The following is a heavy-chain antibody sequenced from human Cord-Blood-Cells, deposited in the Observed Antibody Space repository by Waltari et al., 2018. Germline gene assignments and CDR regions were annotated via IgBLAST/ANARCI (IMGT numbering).Heavy chain of an antibody. V-gene: IGHV3-30*02. CDR2: IRYDGSNK. Sequence: QVQLVESGGGVVQPGGSLSLSCAASGFTFSSYGMHWVSQAPGKGLEWVAFIRYDGSNKYYADSVKGRFTISRDNSKNTLYLQMNSLRAEDTAVYYCAKVAVLVRGANDYWGQGTLVTVSS. CDR3: AKVAVLVRGANDY. CDR1: GFTFSSYG. J-gene: IGHJ4*02. D-gene: IGHD3-10*01.